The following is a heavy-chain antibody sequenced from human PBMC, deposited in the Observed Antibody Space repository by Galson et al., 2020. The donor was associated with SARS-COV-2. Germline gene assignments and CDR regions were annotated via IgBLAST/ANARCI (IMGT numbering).Heavy chain of an antibody. Sequence: ASETLSLTCTVSGDSLTSFYWSWIRQPPGKGLEWIGYVHYSGSTNYIPSLNSRVTLSVDTSKNQFSLKLTSVTAADTAVYYCARFIYYGSDSLIDFWGPGTLVTVSS. J-gene: IGHJ4*02. D-gene: IGHD4-17*01. CDR2: VHYSGST. V-gene: IGHV4-59*01. CDR3: ARFIYYGSDSLIDF. CDR1: GDSLTSFY.